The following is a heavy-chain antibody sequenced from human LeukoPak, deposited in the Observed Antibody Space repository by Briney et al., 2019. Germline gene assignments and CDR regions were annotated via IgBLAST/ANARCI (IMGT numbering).Heavy chain of an antibody. CDR3: ARVMRWELHGWPDC. CDR1: GFTFSYYY. J-gene: IGHJ4*02. CDR2: ISSSGSTI. V-gene: IGHV3-11*01. Sequence: GGSLRLSCAASGFTFSYYYMSWIRQAPGKGLEWVSYISSSGSTIYYADSVKGRFTISRYNAKNSLYLQMNSLRAEDTAVYYCARVMRWELHGWPDCWGQGTLVTVSS. D-gene: IGHD1-26*01.